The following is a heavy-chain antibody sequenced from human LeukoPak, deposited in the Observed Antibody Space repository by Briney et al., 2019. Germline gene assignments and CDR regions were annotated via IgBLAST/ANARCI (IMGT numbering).Heavy chain of an antibody. V-gene: IGHV3-30*18. Sequence: GGSLRLSCAASGFTFSSYGMLWVRQAPGKGLEWVAVISYDGSNKYYADFVKGRFTISRDNSKNTLYLQMNSLRAEDTAVYYCAKGSWFGELWGQGTLVTVSP. CDR2: ISYDGSNK. CDR3: AKGSWFGEL. CDR1: GFTFSSYG. D-gene: IGHD3-10*01. J-gene: IGHJ4*02.